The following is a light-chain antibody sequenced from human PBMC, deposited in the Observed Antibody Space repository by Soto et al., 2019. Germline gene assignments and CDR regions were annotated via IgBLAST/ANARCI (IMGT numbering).Light chain of an antibody. CDR2: GAT. CDR3: QQYGSTPVT. J-gene: IGKJ1*01. V-gene: IGKV3-20*01. CDR1: QSLSNNF. Sequence: EVVLTQSPGTLSLSPGAGDPLSCRASQSLSNNFLAWYQQKPGQAPRLLIYGATSRATGVPDRFSGSGSGTDFTLTINRLEPEDFAVYYCQQYGSTPVTFGQGTKVDIK.